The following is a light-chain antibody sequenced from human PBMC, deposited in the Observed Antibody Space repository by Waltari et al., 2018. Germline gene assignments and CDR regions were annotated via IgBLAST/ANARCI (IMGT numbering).Light chain of an antibody. V-gene: IGKV3-20*01. J-gene: IGKJ4*01. CDR1: QSVSRNY. CDR3: QQYDGEVLT. CDR2: GAS. Sequence: CRASQSVSRNYLNWYQQKGGQAPRLLIHGASIRATGIPDGFSGSGSGTDFTLTISRLEPEDFAVYYCQQYDGEVLTFGGGTKVEI.